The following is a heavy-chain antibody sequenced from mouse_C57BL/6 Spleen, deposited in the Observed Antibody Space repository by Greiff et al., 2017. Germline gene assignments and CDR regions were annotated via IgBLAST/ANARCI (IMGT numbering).Heavy chain of an antibody. Sequence: ESGPGLVKPSQSLSLTCSVTGYSITSGYYWNWIRQFPGNKLEWLGYISYDGSNNYKPSLKNRISITRDTSKNQFFMKLNSVTTEDTATYYCARGGPFAYWGQGTLVTVSA. J-gene: IGHJ3*01. CDR3: ARGGPFAY. V-gene: IGHV3-6*01. CDR2: ISYDGSN. CDR1: GYSITSGYY.